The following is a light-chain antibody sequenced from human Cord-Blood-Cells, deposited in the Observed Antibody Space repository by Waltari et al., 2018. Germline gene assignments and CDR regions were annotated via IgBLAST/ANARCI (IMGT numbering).Light chain of an antibody. CDR3: CSYAGSYTYV. CDR2: DIS. Sequence: QSALTQPRSVSGSPGQSVNISCTRTHSDVGGYNYVSWYQQHPGKAPKLMIYDISKRPSGVPDRFSGSKSGNTASLTISGLQAEDEADYYCCSYAGSYTYVFGTGTKVTVL. J-gene: IGLJ1*01. CDR1: HSDVGGYNY. V-gene: IGLV2-11*01.